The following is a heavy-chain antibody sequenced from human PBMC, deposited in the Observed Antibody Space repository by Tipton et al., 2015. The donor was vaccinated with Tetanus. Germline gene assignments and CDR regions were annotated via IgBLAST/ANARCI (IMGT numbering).Heavy chain of an antibody. V-gene: IGHV4-34*01. J-gene: IGHJ4*02. D-gene: IGHD7-27*01. CDR2: INHSGST. CDR3: ASRPPPGSLGRNFDY. Sequence: GLVKPSETLSLTCAVYGGSFSGYYWSWIRQPPGKGLEWIGEINHSGSTNYNPSLKSRVTISVDTSKNQFSLKLSSVTAADTAVYYCASRPPPGSLGRNFDYWGQGTLVTVSS. CDR1: GGSFSGYY.